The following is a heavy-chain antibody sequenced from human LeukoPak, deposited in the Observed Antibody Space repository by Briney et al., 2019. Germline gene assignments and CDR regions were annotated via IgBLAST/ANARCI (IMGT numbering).Heavy chain of an antibody. D-gene: IGHD6-19*01. CDR3: ARGRVAVAGKEDY. Sequence: PGGSLRLSCAASGFTFSSYSMNWVRQAPGKGLEWVSSISSSSSYIYYADSVKGRFTISRDNAKNSLYLQMNSLRAEDTAVYYCARGRVAVAGKEDYWGQGTLVTVSS. CDR2: ISSSSSYI. V-gene: IGHV3-21*01. CDR1: GFTFSSYS. J-gene: IGHJ4*02.